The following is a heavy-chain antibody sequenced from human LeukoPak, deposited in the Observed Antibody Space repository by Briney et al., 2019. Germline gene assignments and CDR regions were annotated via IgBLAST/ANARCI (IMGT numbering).Heavy chain of an antibody. Sequence: GGSLRLSCAASGFTFSSYAMHWVRQAPGKGLEWVAVISYDGSNKYYADSVKGRFTISRDNSKNTLYLQMNSLRAEDTAVYYCARAASSNIYYYYGMDVWGQGTTVTVYS. J-gene: IGHJ6*02. CDR3: ARAASSNIYYYYGMDV. CDR1: GFTFSSYA. D-gene: IGHD6-13*01. V-gene: IGHV3-30-3*01. CDR2: ISYDGSNK.